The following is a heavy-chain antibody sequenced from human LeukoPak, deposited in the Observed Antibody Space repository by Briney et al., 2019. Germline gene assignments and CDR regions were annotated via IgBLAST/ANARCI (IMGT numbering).Heavy chain of an antibody. Sequence: PGGSLRLSCAASGFTFSSYWMSWVRQAPGKGLEWVANIKKDGSEKYYVDSVKGRFTISRDNAKKSLYLQMNSLRAEDTAVYYCARRLSGVTGYTYGRGIDYWGQGTLVTVSS. J-gene: IGHJ4*02. CDR2: IKKDGSEK. D-gene: IGHD5-18*01. V-gene: IGHV3-7*01. CDR1: GFTFSSYW. CDR3: ARRLSGVTGYTYGRGIDY.